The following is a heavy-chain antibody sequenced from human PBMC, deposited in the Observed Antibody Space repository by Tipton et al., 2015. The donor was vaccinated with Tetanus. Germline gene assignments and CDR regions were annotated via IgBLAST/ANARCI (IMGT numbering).Heavy chain of an antibody. CDR3: ARANWGSGWGMDV. J-gene: IGHJ6*02. CDR1: GYTFTGYY. CDR2: INPNSGGT. V-gene: IGHV1-2*04. D-gene: IGHD7-27*01. Sequence: QSGPEVKKPGASVKVSCKASGYTFTGYYMHWVRQAPGQGLEWMGWINPNSGGTNYAQKFQGWVTMTRDTSISTAYMELSRLRSDDTAVYYCARANWGSGWGMDVWGQGTTVTVSS.